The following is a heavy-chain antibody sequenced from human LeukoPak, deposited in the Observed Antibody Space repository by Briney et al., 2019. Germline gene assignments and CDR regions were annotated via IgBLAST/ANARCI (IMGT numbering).Heavy chain of an antibody. Sequence: SVTVSCKASGGTFSSYAISWVRQAPGQGREWMGGIIPIFGTANYAQKFQGRVTITADESTSTAYMELSSLRSEDTAVYYCVLNSRMVRDDAFDIWGQGTMVTVSS. D-gene: IGHD3-10*01. CDR1: GGTFSSYA. J-gene: IGHJ3*02. CDR3: VLNSRMVRDDAFDI. V-gene: IGHV1-69*01. CDR2: IIPIFGTA.